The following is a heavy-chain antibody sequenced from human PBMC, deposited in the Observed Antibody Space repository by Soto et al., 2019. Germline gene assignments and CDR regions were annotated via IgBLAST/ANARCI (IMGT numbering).Heavy chain of an antibody. CDR3: ARERAEVTEYYYDSSGYHDLDY. J-gene: IGHJ4*02. D-gene: IGHD3-22*01. CDR2: INPNSGGT. V-gene: IGHV1-2*04. Sequence: ASVKVSCKASGYTFTGYCMHWVRQAPGQGLEWMGWINPNSGGTNYAQKFQGWVTMTRDTSVSTAYTELSRLRSDDTAVYYCARERAEVTEYYYDSSGYHDLDYWGQGTLVTVSS. CDR1: GYTFTGYC.